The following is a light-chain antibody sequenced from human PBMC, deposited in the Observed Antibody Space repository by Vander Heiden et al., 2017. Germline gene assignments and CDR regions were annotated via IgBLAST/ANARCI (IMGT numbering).Light chain of an antibody. CDR2: DDS. J-gene: IGLJ3*02. CDR1: SSDVGGYNY. Sequence: QSPLTQPRSVSGSPGQSVTVSCTGTSSDVGGYNYVSWYQQHPSTAPKLMIYDDSKRPSGVPDRFSGSKSGNTASLTITGLQAEEEADYYCWSYEGSYTHWVFGGGTKLTVL. V-gene: IGLV2-11*01. CDR3: WSYEGSYTHWV.